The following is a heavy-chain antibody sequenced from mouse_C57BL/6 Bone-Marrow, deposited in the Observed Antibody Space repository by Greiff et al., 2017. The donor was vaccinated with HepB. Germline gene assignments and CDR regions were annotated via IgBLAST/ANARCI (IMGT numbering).Heavy chain of an antibody. CDR1: GYTFTSYW. CDR2: INPSSGYT. J-gene: IGHJ2*01. D-gene: IGHD2-4*01. CDR3: ASEGMIYYDYGFDY. V-gene: IGHV1-7*01. Sequence: VQRVESGAELAKPGASVKLSCKASGYTFTSYWMHWVKQRPGQGLEWIGYINPSSGYTKYNQKFKDKATLTADKSSSTAYMQLSSLTYEDSAVYYCASEGMIYYDYGFDYWGQGTTLTVSS.